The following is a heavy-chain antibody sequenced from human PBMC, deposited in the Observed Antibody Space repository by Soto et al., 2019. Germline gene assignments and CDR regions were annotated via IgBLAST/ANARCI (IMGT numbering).Heavy chain of an antibody. J-gene: IGHJ4*02. CDR2: IYYSGST. D-gene: IGHD5-18*01. Sequence: QVQLQESGPGLVKPSETLSLTCTVSGGSISSYYWSWIRQSPGKGLEWIGYIYYSGSTKYNPSLKSRVTXSXAXXKNQFSLKLSSVTAADTAVYYCARGRGDTAMAWYYWGQGTLVTVSS. CDR1: GGSISSYY. V-gene: IGHV4-59*01. CDR3: ARGRGDTAMAWYY.